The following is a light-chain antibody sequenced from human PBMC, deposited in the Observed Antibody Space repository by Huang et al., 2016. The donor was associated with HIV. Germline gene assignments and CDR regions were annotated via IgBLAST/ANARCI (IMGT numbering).Light chain of an antibody. CDR2: DAS. CDR3: QQYDNLPPT. J-gene: IGKJ2*01. Sequence: DIQMTQSPSSLSASVGDRVTITCQASQDITNFLNWFQQKPGKAPKLLIYDASNLETGVPPRFSGGGSGTDFTFTISSLQPEDIATYYCQQYDNLPPTCGQGTKLEIK. V-gene: IGKV1-33*01. CDR1: QDITNF.